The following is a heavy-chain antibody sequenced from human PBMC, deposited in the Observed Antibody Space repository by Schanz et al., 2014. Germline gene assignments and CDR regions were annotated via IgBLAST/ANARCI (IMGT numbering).Heavy chain of an antibody. J-gene: IGHJ6*02. CDR3: ARGPSQGYSYGHNIGAYYYGMDV. V-gene: IGHV1-69*02. CDR1: GGTFSSYT. D-gene: IGHD5-18*01. Sequence: QVQLVQSGAEVKKPGSSVKVSCTASGGTFSSYTISWIRQAPGQGLEWMGRIIPVLAIADYAQKFQGRVTITADKSTSTASMELSSLRSEDTAVYYCARGPSQGYSYGHNIGAYYYGMDVWGQGPTVTVS. CDR2: IIPVLAIA.